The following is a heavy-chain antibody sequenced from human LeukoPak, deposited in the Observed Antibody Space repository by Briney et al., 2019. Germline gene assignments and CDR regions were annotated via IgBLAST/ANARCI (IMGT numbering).Heavy chain of an antibody. CDR1: GGSIHTSSYY. V-gene: IGHV4-39*07. J-gene: IGHJ6*03. CDR2: IYYTGSR. CDR3: ARVARGDYEYYYYYYMDV. D-gene: IGHD4-17*01. Sequence: SETLSLTCTVSGGSIHTSSYYWGWIRQPPGKGLEWIATIYYTGSRSYNPSLKSRVTISIDTSKNQLSLKVNSVTAADTAVYYCARVARGDYEYYYYYYMDVWGKGTTVTVSS.